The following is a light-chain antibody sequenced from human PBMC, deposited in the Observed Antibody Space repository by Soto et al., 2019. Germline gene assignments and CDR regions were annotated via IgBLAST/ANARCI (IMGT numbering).Light chain of an antibody. J-gene: IGKJ5*01. Sequence: EVLVTQSPCTLSLSPGERATLSCRASQSVSSRYLAWYQQKPGQAPRLLIYGASSRATGIPDRFTGSGSGTDFTLSISRLEPEDFAVYFCQQYGGSPLITFGQGTRLEIK. CDR3: QQYGGSPLIT. CDR2: GAS. V-gene: IGKV3-20*01. CDR1: QSVSSRY.